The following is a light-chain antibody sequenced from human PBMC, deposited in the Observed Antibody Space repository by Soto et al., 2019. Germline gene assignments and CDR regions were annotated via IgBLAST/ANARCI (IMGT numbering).Light chain of an antibody. V-gene: IGLV2-14*01. Sequence: QSVLTQPASVSGSPGQSITISCTGSSSDVGGYNYVSWYQQHPGKAPKLMIYDVNNRPSGISNRFSGSKSGNTASLTISGLQAEDEADYYCSSYRRSSTVVFGGGTKVTVL. CDR2: DVN. CDR1: SSDVGGYNY. CDR3: SSYRRSSTVV. J-gene: IGLJ2*01.